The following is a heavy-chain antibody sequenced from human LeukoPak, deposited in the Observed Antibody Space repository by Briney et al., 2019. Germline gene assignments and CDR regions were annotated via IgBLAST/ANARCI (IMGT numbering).Heavy chain of an antibody. CDR3: ARDPGMTTGY. Sequence: ASVKVSCKASGYTFTSYYMHWVRQAPGQGLEWMGRIIPILGIANYAQKFQGRVTITADKSTSTAYMELSSLRSEDTAVYYCARDPGMTTGYWGQGTLVTVSS. CDR1: GYTFTSYY. V-gene: IGHV1-69*04. CDR2: IIPILGIA. D-gene: IGHD4-11*01. J-gene: IGHJ4*02.